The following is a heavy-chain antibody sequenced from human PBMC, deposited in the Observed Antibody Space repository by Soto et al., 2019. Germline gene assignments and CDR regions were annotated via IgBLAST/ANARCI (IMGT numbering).Heavy chain of an antibody. Sequence: SETLSLTCTVSGGSISSSSYYWGWIRQPPGKGLGWIGSIYYSGSTYYNPSLKSRVTISVDTSKNQFSLKLSSVTAADTAVYYCASQPGSQYYYYYYMDVWGKGTTVTVSS. J-gene: IGHJ6*03. V-gene: IGHV4-39*01. D-gene: IGHD3-10*01. CDR3: ASQPGSQYYYYYYMDV. CDR1: GGSISSSSYY. CDR2: IYYSGST.